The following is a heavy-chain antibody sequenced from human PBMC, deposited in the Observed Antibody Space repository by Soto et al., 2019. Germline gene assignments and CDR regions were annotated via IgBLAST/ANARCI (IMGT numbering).Heavy chain of an antibody. Sequence: QVQLEESGGGVVQPGRSLRLSCVASGFTFKSNGIHWVRLAPGKGLEWVALISYDGTVKHYGNVVKGRFDVSRDNSKNTVDLQMNSLRAEDTATYFCAKAMGDRGYYIDYWGQGTPVTVSP. V-gene: IGHV3-30*18. CDR3: AKAMGDRGYYIDY. CDR1: GFTFKSNG. CDR2: ISYDGTVK. J-gene: IGHJ4*02. D-gene: IGHD5-12*01.